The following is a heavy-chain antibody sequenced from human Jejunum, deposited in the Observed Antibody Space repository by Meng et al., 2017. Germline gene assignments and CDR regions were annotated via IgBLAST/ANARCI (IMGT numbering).Heavy chain of an antibody. CDR3: VHGYFYFDN. CDR2: ISPKTGDT. J-gene: IGHJ4*02. Sequence: ASVKVSCKASGYRFTDSSMHWVRQAPGQGLEWVGWISPKTGDTSYAQKFLGRVTMTRDPSINTADMELSRLRSDDTAVYYCVHGYFYFDNWGQGTLVTVSS. D-gene: IGHD3-22*01. CDR1: GYRFTDSS. V-gene: IGHV1-2*02.